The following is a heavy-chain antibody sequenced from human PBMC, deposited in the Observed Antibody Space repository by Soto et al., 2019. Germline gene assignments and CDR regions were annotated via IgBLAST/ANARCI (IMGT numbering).Heavy chain of an antibody. CDR3: ARYGYYYDSSGYYPKTENNYYYYYGMDV. J-gene: IGHJ6*02. D-gene: IGHD3-22*01. V-gene: IGHV1-18*04. CDR2: ISAYNGNT. Sequence: ASVKVSCKASGYTFTSYGISWVRHAPGQGLEWMGWISAYNGNTNNAQKLQGRVTMTTDTSTSTAYMELRSLRSDDTAVYYCARYGYYYDSSGYYPKTENNYYYYYGMDVWGQGTTVTVSS. CDR1: GYTFTSYG.